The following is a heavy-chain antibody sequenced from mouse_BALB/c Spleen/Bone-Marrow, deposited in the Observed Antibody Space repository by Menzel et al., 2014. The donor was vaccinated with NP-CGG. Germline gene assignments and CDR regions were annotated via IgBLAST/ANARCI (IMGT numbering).Heavy chain of an antibody. CDR2: IDTSDSYS. Sequence: VQLQQSGAEFVMPGASVKMSRKASGYTFTDYWIHWVKQRPGQGLEWIGAIDTSDSYSSYNQKFKGKATLTVDESSSTAYMQLNSLTSEDSAVYYCARKKRNYGNYYWFPYWGQATLVTVSA. V-gene: IGHV1-69*01. J-gene: IGHJ3*01. CDR3: ARKKRNYGNYYWFPY. D-gene: IGHD2-1*01. CDR1: GYTFTDYW.